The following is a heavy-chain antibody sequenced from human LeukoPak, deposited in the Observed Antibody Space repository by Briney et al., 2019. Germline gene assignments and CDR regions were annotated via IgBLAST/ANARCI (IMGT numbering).Heavy chain of an antibody. J-gene: IGHJ3*02. Sequence: LSGGSLRLSCAGSGFTFSSHWMTWVRQAPGKGLEWVANIKQDGSEKYSVDSVKGRFTISRDNAKNSLYLQMNSLRAEDTALYYCARDWFTIFDTTHTYAFDIWGQGTMVTVSS. CDR3: ARDWFTIFDTTHTYAFDI. CDR1: GFTFSSHW. V-gene: IGHV3-7*03. CDR2: IKQDGSEK. D-gene: IGHD3-3*01.